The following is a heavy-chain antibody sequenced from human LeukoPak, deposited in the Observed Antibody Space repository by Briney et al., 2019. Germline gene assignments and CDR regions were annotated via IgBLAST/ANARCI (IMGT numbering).Heavy chain of an antibody. V-gene: IGHV4-59*01. CDR2: IYHTGNI. D-gene: IGHD3-10*01. CDR3: ARQVTTGYGSGSRPYYYYYMDV. Sequence: PSETLSLTCAVSGASITSYYWTWIRQPPGKGLEWIGYIYHTGNIKYNPSLNSRVTISIDTSKNQFSLKLSSVTAADTAVYYCARQVTTGYGSGSRPYYYYYMDVWGKGTTVTISS. J-gene: IGHJ6*03. CDR1: GASITSYY.